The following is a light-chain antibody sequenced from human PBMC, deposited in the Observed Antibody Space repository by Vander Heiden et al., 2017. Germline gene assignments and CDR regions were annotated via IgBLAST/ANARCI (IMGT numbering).Light chain of an antibody. CDR2: WAS. V-gene: IGKV4-1*01. CDR1: QSVLYSSNNKNY. J-gene: IGKJ1*01. CDR3: QQYYSTPWT. Sequence: DIVMTQSPDSLAVSLAERATIHCKSSQSVLYSSNNKNYLAWYQQKPGQPPKLLIYWASTRESGVPDRFSGSGSGTDFTLTIRSLQAEDVAVYYCQQYYSTPWTFGQGTKVEIK.